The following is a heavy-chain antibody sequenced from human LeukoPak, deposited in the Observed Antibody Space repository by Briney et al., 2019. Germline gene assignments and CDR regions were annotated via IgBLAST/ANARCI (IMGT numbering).Heavy chain of an antibody. Sequence: PGGSLRLSCAASGFTFSSYSMNWVRKAPGEGLEWVSSISSSSSYIYYADSVKGRFTISRDNAKNSLYLQMNSLRAEDTAVYYCARDHYYDSSGYDYWGQGTLVTVSS. CDR1: GFTFSSYS. V-gene: IGHV3-21*01. J-gene: IGHJ4*02. D-gene: IGHD3-22*01. CDR3: ARDHYYDSSGYDY. CDR2: ISSSSSYI.